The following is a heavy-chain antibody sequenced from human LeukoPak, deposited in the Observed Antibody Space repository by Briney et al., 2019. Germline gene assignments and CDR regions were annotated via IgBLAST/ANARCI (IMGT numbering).Heavy chain of an antibody. CDR3: ARVRYCSGGSCHNWVYYFDY. CDR1: GGSISSSSYY. V-gene: IGHV4-39*06. J-gene: IGHJ4*02. CDR2: IYYSGST. Sequence: SETLSLTCTVSGGSISSSSYYWGWIRQPPGKGLEWIGSIYYSGSTYYNPSLKSRVTISVDTSKNQFPLKLSSVTAADTAVYYCARVRYCSGGSCHNWVYYFDYWGQGTLVTVSS. D-gene: IGHD2-15*01.